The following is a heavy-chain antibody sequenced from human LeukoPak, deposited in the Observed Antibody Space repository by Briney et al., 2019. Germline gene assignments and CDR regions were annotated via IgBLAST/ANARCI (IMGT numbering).Heavy chain of an antibody. CDR2: MNPNSGNT. J-gene: IGHJ4*02. V-gene: IGHV1-8*01. Sequence: ASVKVSCKASGYTFTSYDINWVRQAPGQGLEWMGWMNPNSGNTGYAQKFQGRVTMTRNTSISTAYMELSSLRSEDTAVYYCASVTGYSSSPGDYWGQGTLVTVSS. CDR3: ASVTGYSSSPGDY. D-gene: IGHD6-13*01. CDR1: GYTFTSYD.